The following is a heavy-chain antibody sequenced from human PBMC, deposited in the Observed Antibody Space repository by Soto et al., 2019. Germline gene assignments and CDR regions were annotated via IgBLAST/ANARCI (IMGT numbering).Heavy chain of an antibody. Sequence: PGGSLRLSCAASGFTLSTYAMSWVRQAPGKGLEWVSAISAGGGSTYYADSVNGRFTISRDNSINMLYLQMNSLRTEDTAVYYCAHPRGYGVFDAYDFWGQGAMVTVSS. V-gene: IGHV3-23*01. CDR3: AHPRGYGVFDAYDF. CDR1: GFTLSTYA. J-gene: IGHJ3*01. D-gene: IGHD4-17*01. CDR2: ISAGGGST.